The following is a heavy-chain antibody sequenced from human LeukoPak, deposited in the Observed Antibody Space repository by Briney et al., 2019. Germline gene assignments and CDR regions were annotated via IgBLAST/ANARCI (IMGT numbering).Heavy chain of an antibody. CDR1: GGTFISYA. CDR3: ARDRVNVLSGSYYYYYGMDV. J-gene: IGHJ6*02. D-gene: IGHD3-3*01. CDR2: IIPIFETP. V-gene: IGHV1-69*13. Sequence: ASVKVSCKASGGTFISYAISWVRQAPGQGLEWMGGIIPIFETPNYAQKFQGRVTITADESTSTAYMELSSLRSEDTAVYYCARDRVNVLSGSYYYYYGMDVWGQGTTVTVSS.